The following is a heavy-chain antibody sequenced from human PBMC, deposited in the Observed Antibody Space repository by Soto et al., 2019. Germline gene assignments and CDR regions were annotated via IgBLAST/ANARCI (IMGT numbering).Heavy chain of an antibody. D-gene: IGHD2-21*02. Sequence: GGPLRLSCPASGFTFSSYGMHWVRQAPGKGLEWVAVISYDGSNKYYADSVKGRFTVSRDKSKNTLYLQVNSLRAEDTAVYYCAKDKVPVVVTAPFDYWGQGTLVTVSS. CDR2: ISYDGSNK. V-gene: IGHV3-30*18. CDR3: AKDKVPVVVTAPFDY. CDR1: GFTFSSYG. J-gene: IGHJ4*02.